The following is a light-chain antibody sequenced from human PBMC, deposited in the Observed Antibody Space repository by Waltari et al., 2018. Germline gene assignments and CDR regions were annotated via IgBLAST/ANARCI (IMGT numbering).Light chain of an antibody. V-gene: IGKV3-20*01. J-gene: IGKJ1*01. CDR3: QHYVRLPAT. CDR1: QSVSRS. Sequence: IVLTQSPGTLSLSPGERATLSCRASQSVSRSLAWYQQKPGQAPKLLIYGASTRATGIPDRFTGRGSGTDVSLTISSRGPEDVGRYCCQHYVRLPATCGQGTKVEI. CDR2: GAS.